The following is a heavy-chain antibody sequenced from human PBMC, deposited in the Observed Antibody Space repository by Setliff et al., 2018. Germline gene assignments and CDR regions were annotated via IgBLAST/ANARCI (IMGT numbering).Heavy chain of an antibody. J-gene: IGHJ3*02. V-gene: IGHV1-18*04. CDR1: GYTFTNYG. CDR3: VRDRAAIVVGPPTAAFDI. Sequence: GASVKVSCKASGYTFTNYGITWVRQAPGQGLEWMGWISGYNGYTVYAQKLQGRVTLTTDTSTGTAYMEVRSLRSDDTAQYYCVRDRAAIVVGPPTAAFDIWGQGTMVTVSS. CDR2: ISGYNGYT. D-gene: IGHD2-2*01.